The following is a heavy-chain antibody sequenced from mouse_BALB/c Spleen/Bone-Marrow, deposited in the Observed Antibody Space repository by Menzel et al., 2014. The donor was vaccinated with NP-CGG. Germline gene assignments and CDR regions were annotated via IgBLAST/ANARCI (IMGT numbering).Heavy chain of an antibody. Sequence: EVKLMESGGGLVQPGGSLKLSCTASGFELSSYWMSWVRQAPGKGLEWIGEINPNSRTINYTPSLKERFIISRDNAKNTLYLQMSKVRSEDTALYFCASCGYYGWLAYWGQGTLVTVSA. CDR3: ASCGYYGWLAY. J-gene: IGHJ3*01. V-gene: IGHV4-1*02. D-gene: IGHD2-3*01. CDR2: INPNSRTI. CDR1: GFELSSYW.